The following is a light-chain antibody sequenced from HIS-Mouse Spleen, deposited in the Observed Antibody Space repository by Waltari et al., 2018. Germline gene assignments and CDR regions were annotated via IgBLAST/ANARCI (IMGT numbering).Light chain of an antibody. Sequence: DIQMTQSPSTLSASVGDRVTITCRASQSISSWLAWYQQKPGKAPRLLIYKASSLESGVPSRCSGSGSRTEFTLTISSLQPDDFATYYCQQYNSYSPWTFGQGTKVEIK. J-gene: IGKJ1*01. V-gene: IGKV1-5*03. CDR1: QSISSW. CDR3: QQYNSYSPWT. CDR2: KAS.